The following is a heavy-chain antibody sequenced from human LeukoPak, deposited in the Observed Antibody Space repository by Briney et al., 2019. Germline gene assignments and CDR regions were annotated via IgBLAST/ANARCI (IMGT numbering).Heavy chain of an antibody. J-gene: IGHJ5*01. CDR2: IGPRGSNI. Sequence: PSETLSLTCAVYGVSFSGYYWSWIRQPPGKGLEWVSYIGPRGSNIYYADSVKGRFTISRDNAKDSLYLQMNSLRAEYTAVYYCARDIAHCSGDMCYNIRFDSWGQGTLVTVSS. V-gene: IGHV3-11*04. D-gene: IGHD2-15*01. CDR3: ARDIAHCSGDMCYNIRFDS. CDR1: GVSFSGYY.